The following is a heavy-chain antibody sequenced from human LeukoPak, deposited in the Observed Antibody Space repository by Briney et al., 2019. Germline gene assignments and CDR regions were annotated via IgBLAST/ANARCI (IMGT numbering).Heavy chain of an antibody. D-gene: IGHD2-2*01. V-gene: IGHV3-48*01. J-gene: IGHJ4*02. CDR2: IGISSGNT. CDR1: GFTFSTYS. CDR3: ARDTKYDFDN. Sequence: PGGSLRLSCAASGFTFSTYSMNWVRQAPGKGLEWISYIGISSGNTKYADSVKGRFTISGDKAKNSVYLQMNSLRVEDTAVYYCARDTKYDFDNWGQGTLVTVSP.